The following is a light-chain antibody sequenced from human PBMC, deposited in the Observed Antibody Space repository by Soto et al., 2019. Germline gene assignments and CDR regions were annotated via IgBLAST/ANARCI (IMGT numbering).Light chain of an antibody. CDR2: GAS. Sequence: EIVLTQSPGTLSLSPGERATLSCRASQSVSSIYLAWYQQKPGQAPRLLVYGASSRATGIPDRFSGSGSGTDFTLTISRLEPEDFAMYYCQQYGSPPITFGQGTRLEIK. J-gene: IGKJ5*01. CDR1: QSVSSIY. V-gene: IGKV3-20*01. CDR3: QQYGSPPIT.